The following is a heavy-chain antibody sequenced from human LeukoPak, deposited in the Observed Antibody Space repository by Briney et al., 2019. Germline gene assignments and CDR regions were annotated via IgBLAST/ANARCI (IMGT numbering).Heavy chain of an antibody. Sequence: GESLKISCKGSGYSFTSYWISWVRQMLGKGLEWMGRIDPSDSYTNYSPSFQGHVTISADKSISTAYLRWSSLKASDTAMYYCAITYGSGSSIFDYWGQGTLVTVSP. J-gene: IGHJ4*02. D-gene: IGHD3-10*01. CDR1: GYSFTSYW. CDR2: IDPSDSYT. CDR3: AITYGSGSSIFDY. V-gene: IGHV5-10-1*01.